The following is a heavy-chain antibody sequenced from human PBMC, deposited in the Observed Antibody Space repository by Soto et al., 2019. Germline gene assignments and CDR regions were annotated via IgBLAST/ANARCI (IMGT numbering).Heavy chain of an antibody. CDR1: GFTFSSYG. CDR3: AGSSSWPPNYGMDV. D-gene: IGHD6-13*01. V-gene: IGHV3-30*03. Sequence: GGSLRLSCAASGFTFSSYGMHWVLQAPGKGLEWVAVISYDGSNKYYADSVKGRFTISRDNSKNTLYLQMNSLRAEDTAVYYCAGSSSWPPNYGMDVWGQGTTVTVSS. J-gene: IGHJ6*02. CDR2: ISYDGSNK.